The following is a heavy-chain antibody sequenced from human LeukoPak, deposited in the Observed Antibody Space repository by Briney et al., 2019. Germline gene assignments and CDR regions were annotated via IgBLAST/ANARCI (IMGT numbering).Heavy chain of an antibody. D-gene: IGHD3-10*01. Sequence: SETLSLTCTVSGGSISSSSYYWGWIRQPPGKGLEWIGSIYYSGSTYYNPSLKSRVTISVGTSKNQFSLKLSSVTAADTAVYYCARGYMSTWFGELLWEHAFDIWGQGTMVTVSS. CDR3: ARGYMSTWFGELLWEHAFDI. CDR2: IYYSGST. J-gene: IGHJ3*02. CDR1: GGSISSSSYY. V-gene: IGHV4-39*07.